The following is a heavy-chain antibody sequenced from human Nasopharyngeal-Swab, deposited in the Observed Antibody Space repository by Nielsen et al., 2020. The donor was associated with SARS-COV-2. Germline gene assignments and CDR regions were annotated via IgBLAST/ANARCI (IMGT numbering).Heavy chain of an antibody. CDR2: ISYDGSNK. Sequence: GESLKISCAASGFTFSSYAMHWVRQAPGKGLEWVAVISYDGSNKYYADSVKGRFTISGDNSKNTLYLQMNSLRAEDTAVYYCARDGAVAGKNYYYYGMDVWGQGTTVTVSS. D-gene: IGHD6-19*01. V-gene: IGHV3-30-3*01. CDR3: ARDGAVAGKNYYYYGMDV. CDR1: GFTFSSYA. J-gene: IGHJ6*02.